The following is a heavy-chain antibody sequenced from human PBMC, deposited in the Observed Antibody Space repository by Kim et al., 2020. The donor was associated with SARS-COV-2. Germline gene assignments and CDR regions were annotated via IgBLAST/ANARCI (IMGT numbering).Heavy chain of an antibody. D-gene: IGHD3-10*01. Sequence: SVKVSCKASGGTFSSYAISWVRQAPGQGLEWMGRIIPILGIANYAQKFQGRVTITADKSTSTAYMELSSLRSEDTAVYYCGRGYYGSGSYYNAPNYWGQGTLVTVSS. CDR3: GRGYYGSGSYYNAPNY. CDR1: GGTFSSYA. J-gene: IGHJ4*02. CDR2: IIPILGIA. V-gene: IGHV1-69*04.